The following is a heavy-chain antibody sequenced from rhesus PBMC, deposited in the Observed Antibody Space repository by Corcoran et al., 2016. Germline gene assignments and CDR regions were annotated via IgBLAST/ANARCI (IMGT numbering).Heavy chain of an antibody. CDR1: GASIGDNY. Sequence: QVQLQESGPGLVRPSETLPLTCAVSGASIGDNYWRWIRLSPGGGLEWFGRISGRRGTTEYNPSFNSRVAISIDTSNNKLSLSLRSVTAADTAVYYCAKAGVATDFDYWGQGVLVTVSS. D-gene: IGHD1-44*01. J-gene: IGHJ4*01. V-gene: IGHV4S2*01. CDR2: ISGRRGTT. CDR3: AKAGVATDFDY.